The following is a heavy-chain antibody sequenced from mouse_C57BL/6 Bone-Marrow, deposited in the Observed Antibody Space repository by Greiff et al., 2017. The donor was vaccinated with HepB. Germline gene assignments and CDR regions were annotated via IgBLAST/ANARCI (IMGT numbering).Heavy chain of an antibody. CDR2: INPNNGGT. CDR1: GYTFTDYY. Sequence: EVQLQQSGPELVKPGASVKISCKASGYTFTDYYMNWVKQSHGKSLEWIGDINPNNGGTSYNQKFKGKATLTVDKSSSTAYMELRSLTSEDSAVYYCARRTMVTTSWFAYWGQGTLVTVSA. D-gene: IGHD2-2*01. CDR3: ARRTMVTTSWFAY. V-gene: IGHV1-26*01. J-gene: IGHJ3*01.